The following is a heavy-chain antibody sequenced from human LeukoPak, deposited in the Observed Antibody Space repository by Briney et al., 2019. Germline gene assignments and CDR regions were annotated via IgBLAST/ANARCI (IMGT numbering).Heavy chain of an antibody. J-gene: IGHJ5*02. CDR1: GFTFSKYW. V-gene: IGHV3-7*01. CDR2: IKQDGSEK. Sequence: GGSLRLSCAGSGFTFSKYWMSWVRQAPGQGLQWVANIKQDGSEKYYLESVKGRFTISRDNAKNSLYLQVNSLRAEDTAMYYCARERGSGSYHPFDPWGQGTLVTVSS. D-gene: IGHD3-10*01. CDR3: ARERGSGSYHPFDP.